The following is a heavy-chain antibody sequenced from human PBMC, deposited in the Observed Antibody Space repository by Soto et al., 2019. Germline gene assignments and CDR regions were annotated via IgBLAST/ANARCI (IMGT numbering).Heavy chain of an antibody. CDR1: GYTLTELS. V-gene: IGHV1-24*01. J-gene: IGHJ4*02. CDR2: FDPEDGET. CDR3: ATDLSIVATISRHFDY. Sequence: EASVKVSCKVSGYTLTELSMHWVRQAPGKGLEWMGGFDPEDGETIYAQKFQGRVTMTEDTSTDTAYMELSSLRSEDTAVYYCATDLSIVATISRHFDYWGQGTLVTVS. D-gene: IGHD5-12*01.